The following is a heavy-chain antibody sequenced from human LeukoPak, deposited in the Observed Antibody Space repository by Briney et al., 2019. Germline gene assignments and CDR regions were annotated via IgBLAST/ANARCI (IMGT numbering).Heavy chain of an antibody. D-gene: IGHD4-17*01. J-gene: IGHJ1*01. CDR2: INHSGST. CDR3: ARPTTVTTHYFQH. Sequence: SETLSLTCAVYGGSFSGYYWSWIRQPPGKGLEGIADINHSGSTNYNPSLKSRVTISVDTSKNQFSLKLSSVTAADTAVYYCARPTTVTTHYFQHWGQGTLVTVSS. CDR1: GGSFSGYY. V-gene: IGHV4-34*01.